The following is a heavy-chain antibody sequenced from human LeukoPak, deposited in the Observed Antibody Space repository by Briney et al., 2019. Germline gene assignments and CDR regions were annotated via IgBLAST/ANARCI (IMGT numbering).Heavy chain of an antibody. D-gene: IGHD4-17*01. Sequence: PGGSLRLSCAASGFTFSSYAMSWVRQAPGKGLEWVSAISGSGGSTYYADSVKGRFTISRDSAKNSLYLQMNSLRAEDTALYYCAKDLYGDLSLVDYWGQGTLVTVSS. CDR2: ISGSGGST. CDR3: AKDLYGDLSLVDY. CDR1: GFTFSSYA. V-gene: IGHV3-23*01. J-gene: IGHJ4*02.